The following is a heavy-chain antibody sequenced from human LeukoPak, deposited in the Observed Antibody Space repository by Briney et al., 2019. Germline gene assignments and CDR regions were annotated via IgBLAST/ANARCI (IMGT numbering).Heavy chain of an antibody. CDR1: GFTFSSYW. J-gene: IGHJ5*02. V-gene: IGHV3-7*01. D-gene: IGHD5-24*01. Sequence: GGSLRLSCAASGFTFSSYWMSRVRLAPGKGLEWVANIKGDGGEKWYADSVKGRFTISRDNAQNSVHLQMNSLRAEDTAVYHCARDEYRSRWLHPWGQGTLVTVTS. CDR3: ARDEYRSRWLHP. CDR2: IKGDGGEK.